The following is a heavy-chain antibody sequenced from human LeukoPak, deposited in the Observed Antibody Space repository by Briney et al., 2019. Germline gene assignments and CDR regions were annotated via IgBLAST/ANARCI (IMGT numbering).Heavy chain of an antibody. CDR3: GRGLAFRNYYDSSGYPKSRYYFDY. Sequence: SETLPLTCTVSGGSISSSSYYWGWIRQPPGKGLEWIGSIYYSGSTYYNPSLKSRVTISVDTSKNQFSLKLSSVTAADTAVYYCGRGLAFRNYYDSSGYPKSRYYFDYWGQGTLVTVSS. D-gene: IGHD3-22*01. V-gene: IGHV4-39*07. J-gene: IGHJ4*02. CDR1: GGSISSSSYY. CDR2: IYYSGST.